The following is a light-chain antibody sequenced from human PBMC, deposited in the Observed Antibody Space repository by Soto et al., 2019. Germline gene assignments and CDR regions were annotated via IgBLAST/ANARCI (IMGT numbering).Light chain of an antibody. CDR1: SSDIGTYDF. V-gene: IGLV2-8*01. Sequence: QSALTQPASVSGSLGQSITISCSGTSSDIGTYDFVSWYQHLPGKAPKLMIYEVSKRPSGVPDRFSGSKSGNTASLTVSGLQAEDEADYYCSSYAGSNNVFGTGTKLTVL. J-gene: IGLJ1*01. CDR3: SSYAGSNNV. CDR2: EVS.